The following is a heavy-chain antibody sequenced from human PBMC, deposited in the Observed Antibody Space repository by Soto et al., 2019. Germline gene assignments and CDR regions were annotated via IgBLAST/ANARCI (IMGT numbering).Heavy chain of an antibody. D-gene: IGHD6-13*01. V-gene: IGHV5-51*01. CDR3: ARPDSLAAALSGLSDPGGDV. CDR2: IYPGDSDT. Sequence: PGESLKISCKASGCSFTNFWIGWVRQMHGKGLEWMGIIYPGDSDTRYSPSFLGQVIISVDKSISTVYLQWSSLKASDTAMYYCARPDSLAAALSGLSDPGGDVWGQGTTVTVSS. CDR1: GCSFTNFW. J-gene: IGHJ6*01.